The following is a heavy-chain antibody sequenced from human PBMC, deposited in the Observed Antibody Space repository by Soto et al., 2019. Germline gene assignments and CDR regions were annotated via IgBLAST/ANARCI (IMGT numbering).Heavy chain of an antibody. J-gene: IGHJ4*02. CDR2: IIPFHGVT. Sequence: QVQLVQSGAEVKKPGSSVKVSCKASGGTFSRYTINWVRQAPGQGLEWMGRIIPFHGVTNYAQKFQARVTITADKSTSTAYMELSGLRFEDTAMYYCTRDCEITVSTLSFGGFWGPGTLVTVSS. V-gene: IGHV1-69*08. CDR3: TRDCEITVSTLSFGGF. D-gene: IGHD3-10*01. CDR1: GGTFSRYT.